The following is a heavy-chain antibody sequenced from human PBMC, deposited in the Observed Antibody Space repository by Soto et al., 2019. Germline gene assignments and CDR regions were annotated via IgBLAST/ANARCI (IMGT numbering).Heavy chain of an antibody. J-gene: IGHJ4*02. CDR2: ISGSGNSA. CDR1: GFTFTDYA. Sequence: GGSLRLSCAAFGFTFTDYAMNWVRQTPGKGLEWVSAISGSGNSAYYIKSVKGRFTISRDNSKSTVYLQLNSLRVEDTALYFCAKVSVRTAWYRGSFDSWGQGTLVTVSS. V-gene: IGHV3-23*01. D-gene: IGHD2-21*02. CDR3: AKVSVRTAWYRGSFDS.